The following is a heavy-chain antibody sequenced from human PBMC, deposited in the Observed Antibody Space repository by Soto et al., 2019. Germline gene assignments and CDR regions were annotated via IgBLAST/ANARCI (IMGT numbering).Heavy chain of an antibody. CDR1: GYTFTSYY. CDR2: INPSGGST. CDR3: ARGVFGGVIVMEC. V-gene: IGHV1-46*01. J-gene: IGHJ4*02. Sequence: QVQLVQSGAEVKKPGASVKVSCKASGYTFTSYYMHWVRQAPGQGLEWMGIINPSGGSTSYAQKFQGRVTMSRDTSTSTVYVELSSLRCEDKGVYYCARGVFGGVIVMECWGQGTLVTVSS. D-gene: IGHD3-16*02.